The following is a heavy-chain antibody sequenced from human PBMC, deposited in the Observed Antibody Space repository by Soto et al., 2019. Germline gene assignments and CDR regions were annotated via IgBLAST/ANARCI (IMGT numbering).Heavy chain of an antibody. D-gene: IGHD2-2*01. V-gene: IGHV3-7*01. Sequence: GGSLRLSCAASGFTFSSYWMSWVRQAPGKGLEWVANIKQDGSEKYYVDSVKGRFTISRDNSKNTLYLQMNSLRAEDTAMYYCARVRGCSSTSCYRRPPYYYGMDVWGQGTTVTVSS. J-gene: IGHJ6*02. CDR2: IKQDGSEK. CDR1: GFTFSSYW. CDR3: ARVRGCSSTSCYRRPPYYYGMDV.